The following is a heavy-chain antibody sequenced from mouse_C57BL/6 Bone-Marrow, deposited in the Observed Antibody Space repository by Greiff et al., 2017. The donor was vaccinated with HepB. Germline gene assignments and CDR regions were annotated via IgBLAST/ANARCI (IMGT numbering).Heavy chain of an antibody. V-gene: IGHV10-1*01. CDR1: GFSFNTYA. J-gene: IGHJ3*01. CDR3: VPLDYSNYGWFAY. D-gene: IGHD2-5*01. Sequence: EVQVVESGGGLVQPKGSLKLSCAASGFSFNTYAMNWVRQAPGKGLEWVARIRSKSNNYATYYADSVKDRFTISRDDSESMLYLQMNNLKTEDTAMYYCVPLDYSNYGWFAYWGQGTLVTVSA. CDR2: IRSKSNNYAT.